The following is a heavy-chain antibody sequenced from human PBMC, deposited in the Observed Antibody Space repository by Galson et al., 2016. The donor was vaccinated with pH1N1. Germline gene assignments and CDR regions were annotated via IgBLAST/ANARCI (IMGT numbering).Heavy chain of an antibody. V-gene: IGHV3-7*01. Sequence: SLRLSCAASGFTFSNYWMHWVRQVPGKGLEWVANIKEDGSETYYVDSVRGRFTISRDNAKNSLYLQMNSLREEDTALYYCARAIGSRSAYWGQGTLVTVSS. CDR3: ARAIGSRSAY. D-gene: IGHD3-16*02. J-gene: IGHJ4*02. CDR2: IKEDGSET. CDR1: GFTFSNYW.